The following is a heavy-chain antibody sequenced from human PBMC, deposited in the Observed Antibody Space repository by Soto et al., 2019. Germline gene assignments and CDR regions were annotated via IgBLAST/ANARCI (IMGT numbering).Heavy chain of an antibody. J-gene: IGHJ4*02. V-gene: IGHV3-33*01. CDR2: IWYDGSDK. D-gene: IGHD4-17*01. CDR3: ARTTVTTHREFDY. CDR1: RFTFSSYG. Sequence: QVQLVESGGGAVQPGRSLRLSCAASRFTFSSYGMHWVRQAPGKGLEWVAVIWYDGSDKDYADSVKGRFTISRDNSKNIVYLQMDSLRAEDTAVYYCARTTVTTHREFDYWGQGTLVTVSS.